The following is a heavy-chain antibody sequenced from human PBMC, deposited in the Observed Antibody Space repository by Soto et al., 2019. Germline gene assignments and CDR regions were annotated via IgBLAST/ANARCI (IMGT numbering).Heavy chain of an antibody. Sequence: GGSLRLSCAASGFTFSSYSMSWVRQAPGKGLEWVSAISGSGGSTYYADSVKGRFTISRDNSKSTLYLQMNSLRAEDTAVYYCAKDLRYSDKSIVATIGFDYWGQGTLVTVSS. CDR1: GFTFSSYS. V-gene: IGHV3-23*01. D-gene: IGHD5-12*01. CDR3: AKDLRYSDKSIVATIGFDY. J-gene: IGHJ4*02. CDR2: ISGSGGST.